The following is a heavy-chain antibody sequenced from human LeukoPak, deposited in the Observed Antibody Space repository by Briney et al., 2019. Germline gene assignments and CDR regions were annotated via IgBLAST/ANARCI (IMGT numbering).Heavy chain of an antibody. J-gene: IGHJ5*02. D-gene: IGHD1-1*01. Sequence: PGGSLRLSCAASGFTFSSYAMSWVRQAPGKGLEWIGSIYHSGSTYYNPSLKSRVTISVDTSKNQFSLKLSSVTAADTAVYYCASEGGIQQLSWFDPWGQGTLVTVSS. V-gene: IGHV4-38-2*01. CDR3: ASEGGIQQLSWFDP. CDR2: IYHSGST. CDR1: GFTFSSYA.